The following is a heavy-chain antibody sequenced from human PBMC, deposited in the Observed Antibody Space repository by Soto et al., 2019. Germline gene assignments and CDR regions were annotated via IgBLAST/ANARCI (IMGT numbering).Heavy chain of an antibody. CDR2: INSDGSST. Sequence: PGGSLRLSCAASGFTFSSYWMHWARQAPGKGLVWVSRINSDGSSTSYADSVKGRFTISRDNAKNTLYLQMNSLRAEDTAVYYCAKNSLTTVTTFDYWGQGTLVTVSS. D-gene: IGHD4-17*01. CDR3: AKNSLTTVTTFDY. J-gene: IGHJ4*02. V-gene: IGHV3-74*01. CDR1: GFTFSSYW.